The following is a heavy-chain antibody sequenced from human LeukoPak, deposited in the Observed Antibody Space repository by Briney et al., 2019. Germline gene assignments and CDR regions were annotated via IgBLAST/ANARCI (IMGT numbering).Heavy chain of an antibody. D-gene: IGHD1-26*01. Sequence: PGGSLRLSCAASGFTFSTYWMHWVRQAPGKGLVWVSRINGDGSITTYADSVKGRFTISRDNAKNTLYLQMNSLRAEDTAVYYCARDGMDYYYYGMDVWGQGTTVTVSS. V-gene: IGHV3-74*01. CDR1: GFTFSTYW. CDR3: ARDGMDYYYYGMDV. J-gene: IGHJ6*02. CDR2: INGDGSIT.